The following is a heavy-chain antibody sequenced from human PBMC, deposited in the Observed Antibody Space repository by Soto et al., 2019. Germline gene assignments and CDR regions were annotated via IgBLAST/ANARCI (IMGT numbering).Heavy chain of an antibody. Sequence: SSLKWSWKASGYSFACYYVHWVRQAPGQGLEWMGCINPTSGGTNYAQKFQYRVTISRDTSASTAYMELTSLRSEDTAVYYCARDTGDGTFDFWGQGTLDSVSS. CDR2: INPTSGGT. CDR1: GYSFACYY. D-gene: IGHD7-27*01. CDR3: ARDTGDGTFDF. J-gene: IGHJ4*02. V-gene: IGHV1-2*02.